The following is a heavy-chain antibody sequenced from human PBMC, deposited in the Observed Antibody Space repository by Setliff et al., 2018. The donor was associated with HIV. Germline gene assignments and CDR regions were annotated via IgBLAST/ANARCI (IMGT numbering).Heavy chain of an antibody. V-gene: IGHV1-3*01. Sequence: ASVKVSCKASGYTFTSYAMHWVRQAPGQRLEWMGWINAGNGNTIYSQKFQGRVTITRDTSASTAYMKLSSLRSEDTAVYYCAREVVPTADYHNFDSWGQGSLVTVSS. CDR3: AREVVPTADYHNFDS. CDR2: INAGNGNT. CDR1: GYTFTSYA. J-gene: IGHJ4*02. D-gene: IGHD2-2*01.